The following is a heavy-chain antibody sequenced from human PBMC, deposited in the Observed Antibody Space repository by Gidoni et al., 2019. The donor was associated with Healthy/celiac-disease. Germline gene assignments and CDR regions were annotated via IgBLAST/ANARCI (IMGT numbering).Heavy chain of an antibody. V-gene: IGHV3-23*01. J-gene: IGHJ4*02. D-gene: IGHD6-19*01. CDR3: AKGNRQWLIGCPFDY. Sequence: EVQLLESGGGLVQPGGSLRLSCAASGFTFSSYAMSWVRQAPGKGLEWGSAISGSGGSTYYADSVKGRFTISRDNSKNTLYLQMNSLRAEDTAVYYCAKGNRQWLIGCPFDYWGQGTLVTVSS. CDR1: GFTFSSYA. CDR2: ISGSGGST.